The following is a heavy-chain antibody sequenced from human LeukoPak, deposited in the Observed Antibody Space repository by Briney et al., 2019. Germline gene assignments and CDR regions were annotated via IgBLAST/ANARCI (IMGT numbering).Heavy chain of an antibody. CDR3: ARRNYGSGSQPNY. V-gene: IGHV4-34*01. D-gene: IGHD3-10*01. J-gene: IGHJ4*02. CDR1: GGSFSGYY. Sequence: SETLSLTCAVYGGSFSGYYWSWIRQPPGKGLEWIGEINHSGSTNYNPSLKSRVTISVDTSKNQFSLKLSSVTAADTAVYYCARRNYGSGSQPNYWGQGTLVTVSS. CDR2: INHSGST.